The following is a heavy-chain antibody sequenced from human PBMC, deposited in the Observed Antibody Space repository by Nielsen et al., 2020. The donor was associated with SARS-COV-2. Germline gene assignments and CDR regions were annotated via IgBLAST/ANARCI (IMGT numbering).Heavy chain of an antibody. J-gene: IGHJ4*02. CDR3: ATESTIFGAIINFAPDY. V-gene: IGHV3-48*01. Sequence: GGSLRLSCAASGFTFSTYDMNWVRQAPGKGLEWVAFIRSRANTIYYADSVKGRFTVSRDNAKNSLFLHMSSLRAEDTAVYYCATESTIFGAIINFAPDYWGQGTVVTVSS. D-gene: IGHD3-3*01. CDR2: IRSRANTI. CDR1: GFTFSTYD.